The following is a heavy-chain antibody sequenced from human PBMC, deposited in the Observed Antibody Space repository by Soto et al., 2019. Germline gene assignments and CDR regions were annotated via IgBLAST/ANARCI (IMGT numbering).Heavy chain of an antibody. CDR2: IYHSRST. V-gene: IGHV4-4*02. CDR3: ARDRGEGGPSRENSHGIAAAGSFDY. J-gene: IGHJ4*02. Sequence: QVQLQESGPGLVKPSGTLSLTCAVSGGSISSSNWWSWVRQPPGKGLEWIGEIYHSRSTNYNPSLKSRVTISVDKSKNQFSLKLSSVTAADTAVYYCARDRGEGGPSRENSHGIAAAGSFDYWGQGTLVTVSS. D-gene: IGHD6-13*01. CDR1: GGSISSSNW.